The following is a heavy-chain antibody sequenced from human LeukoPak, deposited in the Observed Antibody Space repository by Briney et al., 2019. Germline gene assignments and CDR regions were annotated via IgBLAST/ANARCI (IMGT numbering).Heavy chain of an antibody. CDR2: IYWDDDK. D-gene: IGHD5-12*01. CDR3: AHRRSGSYFDY. V-gene: IGHV2-5*02. J-gene: IGHJ4*02. CDR1: GFLLIASVVS. Sequence: SGPTLVNPTQTLTLTCTFSGFLLIASVVSVGWIRQPPGKALEWLALIYWDDDKRYSPSLKSRLTITKDTSKNQVVLTMTDMDPVDTATYYCAHRRSGSYFDYWGQGTLVTVSS.